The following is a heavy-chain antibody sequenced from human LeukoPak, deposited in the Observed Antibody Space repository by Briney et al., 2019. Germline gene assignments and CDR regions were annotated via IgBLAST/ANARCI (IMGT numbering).Heavy chain of an antibody. V-gene: IGHV4-4*02. J-gene: IGHJ4*02. Sequence: SGTLSLTCAVSGDSISRSNWWSWVRQPPGKGLEWIGEIYHSGNTDYNPSLKSRVTISVDKSKNQFSLELSSVTAADTAVYYCARITGTAIFDYWGQETLVTVSS. D-gene: IGHD1-20*01. CDR3: ARITGTAIFDY. CDR1: GDSISRSNW. CDR2: IYHSGNT.